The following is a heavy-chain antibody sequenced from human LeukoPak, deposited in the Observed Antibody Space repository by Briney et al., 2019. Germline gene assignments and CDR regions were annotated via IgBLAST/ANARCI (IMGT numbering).Heavy chain of an antibody. CDR3: AAQPDF. V-gene: IGHV4-59*01. CDR1: GGSISSYY. CDR2: VYYTGST. Sequence: PSETLSLTCTVSGGSISSYYWSWVRQPPGKGLEWIGFVYYTGSTNYSPSLKSRVTISVDTSKNQFSLKLRSVTAADTAVYYCAAQPDFWGQGTLVTVSS. J-gene: IGHJ4*02.